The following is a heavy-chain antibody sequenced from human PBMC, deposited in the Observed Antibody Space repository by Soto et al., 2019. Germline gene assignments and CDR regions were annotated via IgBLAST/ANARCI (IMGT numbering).Heavy chain of an antibody. D-gene: IGHD1-1*01. CDR2: IRAYNGNT. Sequence: QVQLVQSGAEVKKPGASVKVSCKASGYTFTSYGISWVRQAPGQGLEWMGWIRAYNGNTNYAQKLQGIVTMTTDTPTSKAYMALRSLRSNDTAMYSCARDLTTMDVWGQGTTLTGSS. CDR1: GYTFTSYG. J-gene: IGHJ6*02. CDR3: ARDLTTMDV. V-gene: IGHV1-18*01.